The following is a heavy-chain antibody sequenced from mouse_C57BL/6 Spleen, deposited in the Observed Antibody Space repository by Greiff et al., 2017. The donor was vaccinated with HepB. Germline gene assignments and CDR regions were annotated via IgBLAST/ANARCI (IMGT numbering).Heavy chain of an antibody. Sequence: QVQLQQPGAELVKPGASVKLSCKASGYTFTSYWMHWVKQRPGQGLEWIGMIHPNSGSTNYNEKFKSKATLTVDKSSSTAYMQLSSLTSEDSAVYYCARRGDYDSGFLYYAMDYWGQGTSVTVSS. J-gene: IGHJ4*01. CDR2: IHPNSGST. D-gene: IGHD2-4*01. CDR3: ARRGDYDSGFLYYAMDY. V-gene: IGHV1-64*01. CDR1: GYTFTSYW.